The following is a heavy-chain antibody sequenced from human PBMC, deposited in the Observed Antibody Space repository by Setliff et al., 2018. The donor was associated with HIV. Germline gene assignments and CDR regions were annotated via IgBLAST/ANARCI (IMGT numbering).Heavy chain of an antibody. CDR3: AREHCSGGSCNGFDI. D-gene: IGHD2-15*01. Sequence: SETLSLTCTVSGDSISTDYWTWIRQPPGKGLEWIGYIYNSASTSYNPSLKSRVTISVDTSKNQFSLKLSSVTAADAAVYYCAREHCSGGSCNGFDIWGQGTMVTVSS. J-gene: IGHJ3*02. V-gene: IGHV4-4*09. CDR2: IYNSAST. CDR1: GDSISTDY.